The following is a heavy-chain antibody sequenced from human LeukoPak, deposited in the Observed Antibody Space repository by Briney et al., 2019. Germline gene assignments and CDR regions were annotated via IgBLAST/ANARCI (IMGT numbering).Heavy chain of an antibody. CDR3: VRDSRYTMDV. Sequence: GGSLRLSCTASGFTFSMYWMHWVRQAPGVGPVWVSRITSDGSTTIYADSVKGRFTVSRDNAKNTLYLQMNSLRAEDTAVYYCVRDSRYTMDVWGQGTTVTVPS. CDR1: GFTFSMYW. CDR2: ITSDGSTT. V-gene: IGHV3-74*01. D-gene: IGHD5-18*01. J-gene: IGHJ6*02.